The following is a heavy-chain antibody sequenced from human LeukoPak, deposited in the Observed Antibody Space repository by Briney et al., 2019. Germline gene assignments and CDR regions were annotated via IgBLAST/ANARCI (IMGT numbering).Heavy chain of an antibody. V-gene: IGHV3-7*01. CDR3: VRNRGWYALDM. Sequence: GGSLTLSCAASRFTFSDYWMTWVRQAPGQGLEXVANINKDENQNHYVDSVKGRFTISRDNANNSLYLQLNSLRAEDTGVYYCVRNRGWYALDMWGQGTMVTVSS. J-gene: IGHJ3*02. CDR1: RFTFSDYW. D-gene: IGHD6-19*01. CDR2: INKDENQN.